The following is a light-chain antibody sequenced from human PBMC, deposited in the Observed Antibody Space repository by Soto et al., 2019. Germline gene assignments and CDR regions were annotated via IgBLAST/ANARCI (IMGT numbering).Light chain of an antibody. CDR1: SSDVGAYDY. J-gene: IGLJ1*01. V-gene: IGLV2-14*01. CDR3: SSYTSS. Sequence: QSVLTQPASVSGSPGQSIAISCTGTSSDVGAYDYVSWYQQHPGKAPKLMIYDVSNRPSGVSNRFSGSKSGNTASLTISGLQAEDEADYYCSSYTSSFGTGTKVTVL. CDR2: DVS.